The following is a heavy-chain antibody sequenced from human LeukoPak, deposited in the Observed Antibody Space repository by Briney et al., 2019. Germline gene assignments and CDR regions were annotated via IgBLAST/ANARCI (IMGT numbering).Heavy chain of an antibody. CDR2: MNPNSGNT. CDR3: ARGPQNYDSSGYYFDY. CDR1: GYTFTSYH. Sequence: ASVKVPCKAPGYTFTSYHINWVRQATGQGLEWMGWMNPNSGNTGSAQKFQGRVTMTRDTSISTAYMELSSLRSEDTAVYYCARGPQNYDSSGYYFDYWGQGTLVTVSS. D-gene: IGHD3-22*01. V-gene: IGHV1-8*01. J-gene: IGHJ4*02.